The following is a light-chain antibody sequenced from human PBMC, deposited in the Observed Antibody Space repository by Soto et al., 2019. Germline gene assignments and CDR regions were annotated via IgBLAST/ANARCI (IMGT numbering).Light chain of an antibody. CDR2: ATS. Sequence: SVLTQSPGTLSLSPGERATLSCRASQSVSSDNLAWYQQRPGQAPRLLIQATSNRAAGIPDRFSGSGSGTDFTLTISRMEAEDFAVYYCQEYGSPPIDTFGQGTKLEIK. CDR1: QSVSSDN. V-gene: IGKV3-20*01. J-gene: IGKJ2*01. CDR3: QEYGSPPIDT.